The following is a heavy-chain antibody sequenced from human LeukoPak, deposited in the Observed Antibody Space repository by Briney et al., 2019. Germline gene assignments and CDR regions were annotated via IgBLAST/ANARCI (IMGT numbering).Heavy chain of an antibody. CDR2: ISTYNGYT. D-gene: IGHD2/OR15-2a*01. CDR3: ARVRNFRFFDH. J-gene: IGHJ4*02. CDR1: GYTFTNFA. Sequence: GASVKVSCKASGYTFTNFAITWVRQAPGQGLEWVGWISTYNGYTNYAQKFQGRVNMTRDTSTTTVSMELRSLTSDDTAIYYCARVRNFRFFDHWSQGTLITVSS. V-gene: IGHV1-18*01.